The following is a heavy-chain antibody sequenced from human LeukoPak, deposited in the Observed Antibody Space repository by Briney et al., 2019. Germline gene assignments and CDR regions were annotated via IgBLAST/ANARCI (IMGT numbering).Heavy chain of an antibody. CDR3: ARELAGGYFDY. D-gene: IGHD3-10*01. Sequence: ASVKVSCKASGYTFSSYNMHWVRQAPGQGLEWMGIINPSCGSTNYAQKFQGRVTMTRDTSTSTVDMELSSLRSEDTAVYYCARELAGGYFDYWGQGTLVTVSS. J-gene: IGHJ4*02. V-gene: IGHV1-46*01. CDR1: GYTFSSYN. CDR2: INPSCGST.